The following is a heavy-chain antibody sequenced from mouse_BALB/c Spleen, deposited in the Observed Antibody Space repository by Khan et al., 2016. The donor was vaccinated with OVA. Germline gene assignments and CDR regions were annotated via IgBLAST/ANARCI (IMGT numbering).Heavy chain of an antibody. J-gene: IGHJ2*01. CDR3: ARSIMAN. V-gene: IGHV3-2*02. CDR1: GYSITSDYA. Sequence: EVQLQESGPGLVKPSQSLSLTCTVTGYSITSDYAWNWIRQFPGNKLEWMGYISYSGTTCYNPPLKSRISITRDTSKNQFFLQLNSVTTEDTATYYCARSIMANWGQGTTLTVSS. CDR2: ISYSGTT.